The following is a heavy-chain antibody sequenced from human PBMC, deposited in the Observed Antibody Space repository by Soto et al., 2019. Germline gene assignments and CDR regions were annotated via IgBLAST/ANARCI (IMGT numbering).Heavy chain of an antibody. CDR3: ARLGYCTNGVCPGGAYYYGMEV. J-gene: IGHJ6*02. CDR2: IDPSDSCT. D-gene: IGHD2-8*01. Sequence: GESLKISCKGSGYSFTSYWISCVRQMPGKGLEWMGRIDPSDSCTNYSPSFQGHVTISADQSISTAYLQWSSLKASDTAMYYCARLGYCTNGVCPGGAYYYGMEVSGQGTTVTVSS. CDR1: GYSFTSYW. V-gene: IGHV5-10-1*01.